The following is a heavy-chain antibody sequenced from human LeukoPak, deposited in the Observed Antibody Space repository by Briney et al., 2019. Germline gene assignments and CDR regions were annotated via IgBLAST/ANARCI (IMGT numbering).Heavy chain of an antibody. CDR2: TSGSGGNT. CDR3: SSFAYGMDV. V-gene: IGHV3-23*01. Sequence: PGGSLRLSCVASEFTFSNFAMSWVRQAPGKGLEWVSGTSGSGGNTYYADSVKGRFTISRDNSKNTLYLQMNSLRAEDTAVYYCSSFAYGMDVWGQGTTVTVSS. CDR1: EFTFSNFA. J-gene: IGHJ6*02. D-gene: IGHD6-6*01.